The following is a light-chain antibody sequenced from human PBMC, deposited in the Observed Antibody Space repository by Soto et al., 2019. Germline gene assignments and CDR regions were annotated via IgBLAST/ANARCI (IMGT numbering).Light chain of an antibody. CDR2: EVT. V-gene: IGLV2-14*01. Sequence: QSALTQPASVSGSPGQSITISCTGGNSDIGAYDYVSWYQQHPGKPPTLLIYEVTFRPSGVPNRFSGSKSGNTATLTISGLLTEDEADYYCGSYASATLIFGGGTQLTVL. CDR3: GSYASATLI. CDR1: NSDIGAYDY. J-gene: IGLJ2*01.